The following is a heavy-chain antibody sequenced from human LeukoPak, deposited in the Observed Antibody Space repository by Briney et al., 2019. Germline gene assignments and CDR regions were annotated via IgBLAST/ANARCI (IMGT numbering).Heavy chain of an antibody. J-gene: IGHJ6*03. CDR2: IYYTGST. CDR3: ARLTKNDSGSFRFGKKKRGYMDV. Sequence: SETLSLTCTVSGGSISSSSSYWGWIRQPPGKGLEWIGSIYYTGSTYYNPSLKSRVTISVDTSKNQFSLKLSSVTAAETAVYYCARLTKNDSGSFRFGKKKRGYMDVWGKGTTVTISS. D-gene: IGHD3-10*01. V-gene: IGHV4-39*07. CDR1: GGSISSSSSY.